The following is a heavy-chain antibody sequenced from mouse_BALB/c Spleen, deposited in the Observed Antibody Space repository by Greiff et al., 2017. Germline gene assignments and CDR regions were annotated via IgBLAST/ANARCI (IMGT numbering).Heavy chain of an antibody. CDR1: GFTFSSYG. J-gene: IGHJ4*01. Sequence: EVKLMESGGDLVKPGGSLKLSCAASGFTFSSYGMSWVRQTPDKRLEWVATISSGGSYTYYPDSVKGRFTISRDNAKNTLYLQMSSLKSEDTAMYYCARHGDYYAMDYWGQGTSVTVSS. CDR2: ISSGGSYT. V-gene: IGHV5-6*01. CDR3: ARHGDYYAMDY.